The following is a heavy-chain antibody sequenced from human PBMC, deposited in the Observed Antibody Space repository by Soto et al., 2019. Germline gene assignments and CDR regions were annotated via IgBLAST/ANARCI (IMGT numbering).Heavy chain of an antibody. CDR2: IYYSGST. J-gene: IGHJ4*02. CDR3: ARRHGPFDF. V-gene: IGHV4-59*01. Sequence: QVQLQESGPGLVKPSETLSLTCTVSGGSISSYYWSWIRQPPGKGLEWIGYIYYSGSTSYNPSLKSRVTISVDTSKNQFSLKLISVTAADTAVYYCARRHGPFDFWGQGTLVTVSS. CDR1: GGSISSYY.